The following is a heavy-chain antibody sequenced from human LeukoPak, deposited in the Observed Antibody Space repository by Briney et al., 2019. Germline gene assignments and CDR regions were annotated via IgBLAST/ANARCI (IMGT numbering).Heavy chain of an antibody. V-gene: IGHV1-69*04. CDR1: GGTFSSYA. D-gene: IGHD4-23*01. CDR2: IIPILGIA. J-gene: IGHJ4*02. CDR3: AIYGGNVGMSYFDY. Sequence: GASVKVSCKASGGTFSSYAIRWVRQAPGQGLEWMGRIIPILGIANYAQKFQGRVTITADKTTSTAYMELSSLRCEDTAVNYCAIYGGNVGMSYFDYWGQGTLVTVSS.